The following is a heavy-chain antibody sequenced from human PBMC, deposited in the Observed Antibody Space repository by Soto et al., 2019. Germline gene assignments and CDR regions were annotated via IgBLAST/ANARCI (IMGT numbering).Heavy chain of an antibody. CDR1: GFTFSSYA. D-gene: IGHD6-13*01. V-gene: IGHV3-30-3*01. CDR3: ARGPVAAAALYYYYGMDV. J-gene: IGHJ6*02. CDR2: ISYDGSNK. Sequence: QVQLVESGGGVVQPGRSLRLSCAASGFTFSSYAMHWVRQAPGKGLEWVAVISYDGSNKYYADSVKGRFTISRDNSKNTLYLQMNSLRAEDTAVYDCARGPVAAAALYYYYGMDVWGQGTTVTVSS.